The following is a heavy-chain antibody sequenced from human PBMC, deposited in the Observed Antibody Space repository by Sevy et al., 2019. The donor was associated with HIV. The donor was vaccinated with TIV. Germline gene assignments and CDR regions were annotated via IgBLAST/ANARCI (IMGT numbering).Heavy chain of an antibody. D-gene: IGHD5-18*01. V-gene: IGHV3-66*01. J-gene: IGHJ4*02. Sequence: GGSLRLSCAASRFTVNNNYMTWVRQAPGKGLEGISIIYSDATTYHADSVEDRFNISRDNSKNMLYLQMNNLRVEDTAVYYCARGKTGYGYALSYWGQGTLVTVSS. CDR1: RFTVNNNY. CDR3: ARGKTGYGYALSY. CDR2: IYSDATT.